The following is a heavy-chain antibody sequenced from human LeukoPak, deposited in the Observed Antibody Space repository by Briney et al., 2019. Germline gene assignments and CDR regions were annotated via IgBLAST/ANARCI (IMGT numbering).Heavy chain of an antibody. Sequence: GESLKISCKGSGYTFNTYWVGWVRQMPGKGLEWIGIIYPGDSDIRYSPSFRGQVTISADKSSSTAYLQWSSLRASDTAMYYCAYSSGWSKPLFDFWGQGTLVTVSS. V-gene: IGHV5-51*01. J-gene: IGHJ4*02. CDR3: AYSSGWSKPLFDF. CDR1: GYTFNTYW. D-gene: IGHD6-19*01. CDR2: IYPGDSDI.